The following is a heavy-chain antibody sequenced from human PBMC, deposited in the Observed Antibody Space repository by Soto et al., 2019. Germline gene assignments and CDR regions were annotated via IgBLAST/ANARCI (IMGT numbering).Heavy chain of an antibody. J-gene: IGHJ4*02. Sequence: SETLSLTCSVSGVSIISTSYSWGWIRQPPGKGLEWIGTIYYSGSTYYNPSLKSRVTISVDTSKNQFSLQLNSVTAADTAVYYCARWQLVRNFFFDYWGQGTLVTVSS. CDR2: IYYSGST. V-gene: IGHV4-39*01. CDR3: ARWQLVRNFFFDY. CDR1: GVSIISTSYS. D-gene: IGHD6-6*01.